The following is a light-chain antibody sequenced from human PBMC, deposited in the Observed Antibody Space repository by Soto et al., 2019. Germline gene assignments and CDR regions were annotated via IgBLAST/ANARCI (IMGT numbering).Light chain of an antibody. J-gene: IGKJ2*01. CDR1: QSVSSL. CDR3: QQYHYWPYT. CDR2: STS. Sequence: VLTQSPATLSVSPGERVTLPCRASQSVSSLLAWYQQKPGQAPRLLIYSTSTRATGIPARFSGSGSGTEFTLTISSLQSEDFAIYYCQQYHYWPYTFGQGTKVDIK. V-gene: IGKV3-15*01.